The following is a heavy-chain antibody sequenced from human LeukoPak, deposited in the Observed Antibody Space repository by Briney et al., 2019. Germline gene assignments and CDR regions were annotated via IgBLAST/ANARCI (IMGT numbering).Heavy chain of an antibody. Sequence: SETLSLTCTVSGGSISSYYWSWIRQPPGKGLEWIGSIYYSGSTYYNPSLKSRVTISVDTSKNQFSLKLSSVTAADTAVYYCARDPSPFYSGSYLGFDPWGQGTLVTVSS. V-gene: IGHV4-39*07. D-gene: IGHD1-26*01. CDR3: ARDPSPFYSGSYLGFDP. CDR1: GGSISSYY. CDR2: IYYSGST. J-gene: IGHJ5*02.